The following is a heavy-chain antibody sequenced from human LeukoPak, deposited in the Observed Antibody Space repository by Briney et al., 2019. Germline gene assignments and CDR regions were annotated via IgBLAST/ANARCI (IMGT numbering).Heavy chain of an antibody. J-gene: IGHJ4*02. CDR1: GGSISSGGYY. V-gene: IGHV4-30-2*01. Sequence: PSQTLSLTCTVSGGSISSGGYYWSWIRQPPGKGLEWIGYIYHSGSTYYNPSLKSRVTISVDRSKNQFSLKLSSVTAADTAVYYCARCRSGYYDYWGQGTLVTVSS. CDR2: IYHSGST. CDR3: ARCRSGYYDY. D-gene: IGHD3-3*01.